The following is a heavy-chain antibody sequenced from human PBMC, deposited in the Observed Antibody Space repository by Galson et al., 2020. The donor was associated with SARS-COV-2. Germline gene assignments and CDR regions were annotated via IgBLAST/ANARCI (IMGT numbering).Heavy chain of an antibody. J-gene: IGHJ5*02. Sequence: ASETLSLTCIVSGSSITSYYWSWIRQFPGRGLEWSGYIYFSGITNYNPSLKNRVTISVDTSKNHLSLRLKSVTAADTAVYYCARAMVGAPGWFDVWGQGTVVTV. CDR3: ARAMVGAPGWFDV. CDR1: GSSITSYY. CDR2: IYFSGIT. D-gene: IGHD2-8*01. V-gene: IGHV4-59*01.